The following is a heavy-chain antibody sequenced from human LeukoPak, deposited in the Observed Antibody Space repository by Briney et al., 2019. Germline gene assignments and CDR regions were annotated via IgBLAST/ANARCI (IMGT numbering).Heavy chain of an antibody. Sequence: SETLSLTCTVSRGSISSYYWSWIRQPPGKGLEWIGYIYYSGSTNYNPSLESRVTISVDTSKNQFSLKLGSVTAADTAVYYCASSYSYSSALQHFDYWGQGILVTVSS. CDR1: RGSISSYY. CDR2: IYYSGST. D-gene: IGHD6-6*01. CDR3: ASSYSYSSALQHFDY. J-gene: IGHJ4*02. V-gene: IGHV4-59*01.